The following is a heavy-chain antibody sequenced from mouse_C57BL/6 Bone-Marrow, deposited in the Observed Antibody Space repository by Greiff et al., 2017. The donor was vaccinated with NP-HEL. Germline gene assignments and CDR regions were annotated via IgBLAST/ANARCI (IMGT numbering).Heavy chain of an antibody. CDR1: GYTFTSYW. V-gene: IGHV1-50*01. J-gene: IGHJ4*01. CDR3: ARGGITTVVALYYYAMDY. CDR2: IDPSDSYT. D-gene: IGHD1-1*01. Sequence: QVQLQQPGAELVKPGASVKLSCKASGYTFTSYWMQWVKQRPGQGLEWIGEIDPSDSYTNYNQKFKGTATLTVDTSSSTAYMQLSSLTSEDSAVYYCARGGITTVVALYYYAMDYWGQGTSVTVSS.